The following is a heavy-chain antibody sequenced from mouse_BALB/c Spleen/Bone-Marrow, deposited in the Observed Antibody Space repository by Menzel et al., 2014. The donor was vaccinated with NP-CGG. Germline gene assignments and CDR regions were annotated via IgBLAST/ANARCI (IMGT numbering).Heavy chain of an antibody. Sequence: EVQLVESGGGLVQPGVSLRLSCATSGFTFTDYYMSWVRQPPGKALEWLGFIRNKANAYTTEYSASVKGRFTISRDNSQSILYLQMNILRAEDSATYYCARSLYPRAMDYWGQGTSVTVSS. J-gene: IGHJ4*01. D-gene: IGHD2-1*01. CDR1: GFTFTDYY. CDR3: ARSLYPRAMDY. CDR2: IRNKANAYTT. V-gene: IGHV7-3*02.